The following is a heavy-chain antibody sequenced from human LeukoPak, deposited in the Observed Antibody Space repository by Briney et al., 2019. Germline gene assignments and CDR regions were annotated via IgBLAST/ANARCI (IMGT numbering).Heavy chain of an antibody. J-gene: IGHJ2*01. V-gene: IGHV4-59*12. CDR2: IYYSGST. CDR3: VNHYFDL. CDR1: GGSISSYY. D-gene: IGHD1-14*01. Sequence: SETLSLTCTVSGGSISSYYWSWIRQPPGKGLEWIGYIYYSGSTNYNPSLKSRVTISVDTSKNQFSLQLNSVTPEDTAVYYCVNHYFDLWGRGTLVTVSS.